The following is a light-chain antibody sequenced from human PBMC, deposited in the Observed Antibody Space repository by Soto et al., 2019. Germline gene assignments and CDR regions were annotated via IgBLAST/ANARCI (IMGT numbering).Light chain of an antibody. CDR1: QDISNR. J-gene: IGKJ2*01. CDR2: DAS. V-gene: IGKV1-33*01. CDR3: QNCFTVPYT. Sequence: DIQMTQSPSSLSASVGDRITITCQASQDISNRLNWYHQKPGKAPNLLIYDASNLAAGVPSGFSGSGSGTHFTFTIKSMQTEDIGKYSCQNCFTVPYTFGQGTKVDI.